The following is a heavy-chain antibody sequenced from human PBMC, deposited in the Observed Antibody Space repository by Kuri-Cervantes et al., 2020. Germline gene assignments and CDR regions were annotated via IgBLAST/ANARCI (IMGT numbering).Heavy chain of an antibody. V-gene: IGHV4-61*08. CDR1: GGSISSGGYY. J-gene: IGHJ4*02. CDR3: ARGPLRGVFDY. D-gene: IGHD3-3*01. Sequence: SETLSLTCTVSGGSISSGGYYWSWIRQPPGKGLEWIGYIYYSGSTNYNPSLKSRVTISVDTSKNQFSLKLSSVTAADTAVYYCARGPLRGVFDYWGQGTLVTVSS. CDR2: IYYSGST.